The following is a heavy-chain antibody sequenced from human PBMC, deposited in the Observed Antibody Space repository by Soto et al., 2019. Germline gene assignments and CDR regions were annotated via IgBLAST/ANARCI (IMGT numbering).Heavy chain of an antibody. CDR1: GGSISSGDYY. CDR3: ARDSRGGYDFYYYYGMDV. Sequence: PSGTLSLTCTVSGGSISSGDYYWSWIRQPPGKGLEWIGYIYYSGSTYYNPSLKSRVTISVDTSKNQFSLKLSSVTAADTAVYYCARDSRGGYDFYYYYGMDVCGQGPTVTVSS. V-gene: IGHV4-30-4*01. CDR2: IYYSGST. J-gene: IGHJ6*02. D-gene: IGHD5-12*01.